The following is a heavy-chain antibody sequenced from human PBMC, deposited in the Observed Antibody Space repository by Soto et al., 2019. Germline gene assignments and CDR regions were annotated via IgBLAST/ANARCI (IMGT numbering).Heavy chain of an antibody. D-gene: IGHD2-15*01. CDR1: GGSFSGYY. J-gene: IGHJ5*02. CDR2: INHSGST. CDR3: ARAARRDIVVVVAHKLHNWYDP. V-gene: IGHV4-34*01. Sequence: KLSETLSLTCAVYGGSFSGYYWSWIRQPPGKGLEWIGEINHSGSTNYNPSLKSRVTISVDTSKNQFSLKLSSVTAADTAVYYCARAARRDIVVVVAHKLHNWYDPWGQGTLVTVSS.